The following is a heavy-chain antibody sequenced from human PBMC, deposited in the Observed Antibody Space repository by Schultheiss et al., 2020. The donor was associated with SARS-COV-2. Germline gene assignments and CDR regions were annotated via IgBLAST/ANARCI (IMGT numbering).Heavy chain of an antibody. Sequence: GGSLRLSCAASGFTFSDYYMSWIRQAPGKGLEWVSAISGSGGSTYYADSVKGRFTISRDNSKNTLYLQMNSLRAEDTAVYYCARDGYVWGSYRFFDYWGQGTLVTVSS. CDR3: ARDGYVWGSYRFFDY. V-gene: IGHV3-23*01. CDR2: ISGSGGST. CDR1: GFTFSDYY. D-gene: IGHD3-16*02. J-gene: IGHJ4*02.